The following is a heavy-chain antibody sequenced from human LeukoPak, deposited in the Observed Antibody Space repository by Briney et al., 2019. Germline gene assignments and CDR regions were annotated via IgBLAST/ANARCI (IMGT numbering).Heavy chain of an antibody. CDR2: ISGGGGNT. CDR3: GKNRYSGSLSPFDI. CDR1: KFAFSSYA. Sequence: GGSLRLSCAASKFAFSSYAMSWVRQAPGKGLEWVSAISGGGGNTYYADSVKGRFTISRDNSKNTLYLQMNSLRAEDTAVYYCGKNRYSGSLSPFDIWGQGAMVTVSS. D-gene: IGHD1-26*01. J-gene: IGHJ3*02. V-gene: IGHV3-23*01.